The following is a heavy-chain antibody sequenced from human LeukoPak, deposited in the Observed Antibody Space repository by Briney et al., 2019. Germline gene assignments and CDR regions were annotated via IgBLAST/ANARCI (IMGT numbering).Heavy chain of an antibody. Sequence: ASVKVSCKASGYTFTSYDISWVRQAPGQGLEWMGWINPNSGGTNYAQKFQGRVTMTRDTSISTAYMELSRLRSDDTAVYYCARVHSSPTRTYYYDSSGYPGYWGQGTLVTVSS. CDR2: INPNSGGT. J-gene: IGHJ4*02. D-gene: IGHD3-22*01. CDR1: GYTFTSYD. CDR3: ARVHSSPTRTYYYDSSGYPGY. V-gene: IGHV1-2*02.